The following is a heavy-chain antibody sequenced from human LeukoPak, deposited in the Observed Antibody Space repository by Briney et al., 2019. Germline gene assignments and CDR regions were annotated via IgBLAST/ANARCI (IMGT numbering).Heavy chain of an antibody. CDR2: IDPNRGDA. V-gene: IGHV1-2*02. Sequence: GASVKVSCKASGYTFTDYYIHWVRQAPGQGLEWVAWIDPNRGDAKYAQKFQGRVTVTRDTSLSTAYMELRSLRSGDTAVYYCAKDKRYYDILTGWNYYMDVWGKGTTVTISS. CDR1: GYTFTDYY. J-gene: IGHJ6*03. D-gene: IGHD3-9*01. CDR3: AKDKRYYDILTGWNYYMDV.